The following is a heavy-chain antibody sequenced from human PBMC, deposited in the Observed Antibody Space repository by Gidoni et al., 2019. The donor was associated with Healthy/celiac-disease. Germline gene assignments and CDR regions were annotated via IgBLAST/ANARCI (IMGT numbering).Heavy chain of an antibody. CDR1: GYTLPGYY. CDR2: IYPTSGGT. D-gene: IGHD6-19*01. Sequence: QVQLVQAGAEVKRTGASGKVSCEASGYTLPGYYMHWVRQAPGQGLEWMGWIYPTSGGTNSAQKFPVRVTMTRDTSISTAYLELSRLRSDDTAIYYCARDLRLAVADYWGQGTLVTVSS. V-gene: IGHV1-2*02. CDR3: ARDLRLAVADY. J-gene: IGHJ4*02.